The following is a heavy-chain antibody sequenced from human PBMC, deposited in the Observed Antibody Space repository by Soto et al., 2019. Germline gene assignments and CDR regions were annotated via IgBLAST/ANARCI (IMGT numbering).Heavy chain of an antibody. J-gene: IGHJ5*02. D-gene: IGHD2-21*01. V-gene: IGHV4-34*01. CDR1: GGSFSGYY. Sequence: SETLSLTCAVYGGSFSGYYWSWIRQPPGKGLEWIGEINHSGSTNYNPSLKSRVTISVDTSKNQFSLKLSSVTAADTAVYYCARMLLGSSWFDPWGQGTLVTVSS. CDR3: ARMLLGSSWFDP. CDR2: INHSGST.